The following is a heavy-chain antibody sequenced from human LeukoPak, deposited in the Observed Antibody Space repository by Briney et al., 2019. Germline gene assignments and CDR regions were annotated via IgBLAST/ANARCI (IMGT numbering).Heavy chain of an antibody. J-gene: IGHJ3*02. Sequence: PGGSLRLSCAASGFTFSSYDMHWVRQATGKGLEWVSAIGTAGDTYYPGSVKGRFTISRENAKNSLYLQMNSLRAGDTAVYYCARGGYYYDSSGSRDAFDIWGQGTMVTVSS. V-gene: IGHV3-13*01. CDR1: GFTFSSYD. CDR2: IGTAGDT. D-gene: IGHD3-22*01. CDR3: ARGGYYYDSSGSRDAFDI.